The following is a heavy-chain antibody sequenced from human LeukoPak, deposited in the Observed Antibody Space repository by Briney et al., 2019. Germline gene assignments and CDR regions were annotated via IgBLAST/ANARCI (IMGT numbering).Heavy chain of an antibody. V-gene: IGHV3-23*01. J-gene: IGHJ6*03. CDR2: ISGSGGST. D-gene: IGHD4-17*01. Sequence: GGSLRLSCAASGFTFSSCGMSWVRQAPGKGLEWVSAISGSGGSTYYADSVNGRFTISRDNSKNTLYLQMNSLRAEDTAVYYCAKGGGDYVRGYYYYYYMDVWGKGTTVTVSS. CDR3: AKGGGDYVRGYYYYYYMDV. CDR1: GFTFSSCG.